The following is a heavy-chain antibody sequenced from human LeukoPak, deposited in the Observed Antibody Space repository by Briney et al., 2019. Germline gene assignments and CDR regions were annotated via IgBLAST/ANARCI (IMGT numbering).Heavy chain of an antibody. V-gene: IGHV3-11*01. J-gene: IGHJ1*01. Sequence: GGSLRLSCAASGFSFSDYYMTWIRQAPGKGLEWVSYISSSASTIYYAESVKGRFTISRDNAKNSLYLQMNSLRAEDTALYYCAKDIGYSSGWSAPFQHWGQGTLVTVSS. CDR1: GFSFSDYY. D-gene: IGHD6-19*01. CDR3: AKDIGYSSGWSAPFQH. CDR2: ISSSASTI.